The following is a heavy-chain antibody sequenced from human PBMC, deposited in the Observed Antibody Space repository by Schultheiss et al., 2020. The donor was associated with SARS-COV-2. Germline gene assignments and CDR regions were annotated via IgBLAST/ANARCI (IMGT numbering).Heavy chain of an antibody. CDR3: ATSCSSTSCYTKAFGAFDI. V-gene: IGHV3-30*03. D-gene: IGHD2-2*02. J-gene: IGHJ3*02. Sequence: GGSLRLSCSASGFTFSSYSMNWVRQAPGKGLEWVAVISYDGSNKYYADSVKGRFTISRDNSKNTLYLQMNSLRAEDTAVYYCATSCSSTSCYTKAFGAFDIWGQGTMVTVSS. CDR2: ISYDGSNK. CDR1: GFTFSSYS.